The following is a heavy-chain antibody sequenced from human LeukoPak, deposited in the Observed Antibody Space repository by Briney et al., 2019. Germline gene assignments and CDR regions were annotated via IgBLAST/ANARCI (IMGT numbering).Heavy chain of an antibody. CDR2: INAGNGNT. CDR1: GYTFTSYA. J-gene: IGHJ4*02. V-gene: IGHV1-3*01. CDR3: ARPNYGDYDPLDY. Sequence: ASVKVSCKASGYTFTSYAMHWVRQAPGQRLEWTGWINAGNGNTKYSQRFQGRVTITRDTSASTAYMELSSLRSEDTAVYYCARPNYGDYDPLDYWGQGTLVTVSS. D-gene: IGHD4-17*01.